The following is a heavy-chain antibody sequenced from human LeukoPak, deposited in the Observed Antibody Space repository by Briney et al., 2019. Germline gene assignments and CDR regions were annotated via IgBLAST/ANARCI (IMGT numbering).Heavy chain of an antibody. J-gene: IGHJ4*02. Sequence: ASVKVSCKASGYTFTNYYIHWVRQAPGQGLEWVGIINPSGGKTSYSQKLQGRVTMTTDTSTRTVYMELSSLRPEDTAVYYCARVGGGYDSNGGYWGQGTLVTVSS. D-gene: IGHD5-12*01. CDR3: ARVGGGYDSNGGY. CDR1: GYTFTNYY. CDR2: INPSGGKT. V-gene: IGHV1-46*04.